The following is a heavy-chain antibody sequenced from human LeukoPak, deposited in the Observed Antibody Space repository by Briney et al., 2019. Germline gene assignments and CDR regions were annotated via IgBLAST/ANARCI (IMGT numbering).Heavy chain of an antibody. V-gene: IGHV3-23*05. CDR3: ANEIRPNDY. D-gene: IGHD3-16*01. CDR1: GFPFSSHA. CDR2: IDISGGAT. Sequence: GGSLRLSCVASGFPFSSHAMCWVREAPGKGLEWVSSIDISGGATWYADSVRGRFTISRDNSKNTLYLQMTSLRVEDTALYYCANEIRPNDYWGQGTLVSVSS. J-gene: IGHJ4*02.